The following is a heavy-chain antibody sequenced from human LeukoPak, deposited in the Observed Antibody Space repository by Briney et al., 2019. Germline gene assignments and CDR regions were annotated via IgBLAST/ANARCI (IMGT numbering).Heavy chain of an antibody. Sequence: GGSLRLSCAASGFTFSSYWMHWVRQAPGKGLVWVSRINTDGSSTSYADSVKGRFTISRDNAKNTLYLQMNSLRAEDTAVYYCARVGGYCSSTSCSTPKVYYYYYYMDVWGKGTTVTVSS. J-gene: IGHJ6*03. V-gene: IGHV3-74*01. CDR2: INTDGSST. CDR3: ARVGGYCSSTSCSTPKVYYYYYYMDV. D-gene: IGHD2-2*01. CDR1: GFTFSSYW.